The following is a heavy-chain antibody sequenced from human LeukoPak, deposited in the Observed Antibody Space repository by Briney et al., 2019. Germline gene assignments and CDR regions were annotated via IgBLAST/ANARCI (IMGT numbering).Heavy chain of an antibody. J-gene: IGHJ4*02. CDR1: GGSFTGYY. Sequence: DPSETLSLTCAVYGGSFTGYYWTWIRQPPGEGLEWIGDINHRGSTNYNPSLKSRVTISVDTSKNQFFLKLRSVTAADTAVYYCARRRAMVIDHFDYWGQGTLVTVSS. CDR2: INHRGST. D-gene: IGHD3-22*01. V-gene: IGHV4-34*01. CDR3: ARRRAMVIDHFDY.